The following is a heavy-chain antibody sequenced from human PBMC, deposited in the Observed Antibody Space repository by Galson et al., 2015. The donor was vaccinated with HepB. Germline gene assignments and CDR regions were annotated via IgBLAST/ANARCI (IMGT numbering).Heavy chain of an antibody. J-gene: IGHJ4*02. V-gene: IGHV3-30*03. CDR1: GFTFSSYG. Sequence: SLRLSCAASGFTFSSYGMHWVCQAPGKGLEWVAVISYDGSNKYYADSVKGRFTISRDNSKNTLYLQMNSLRAEDTAVYYCARGPPYSSGWYPYDYWGQGTLVTVSS. D-gene: IGHD6-19*01. CDR2: ISYDGSNK. CDR3: ARGPPYSSGWYPYDY.